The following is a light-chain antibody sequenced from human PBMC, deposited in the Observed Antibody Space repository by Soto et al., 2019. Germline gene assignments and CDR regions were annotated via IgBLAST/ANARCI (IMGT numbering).Light chain of an antibody. CDR2: GAS. CDR3: QQYGSSGT. V-gene: IGKV3-20*01. J-gene: IGKJ1*01. CDR1: QSVSNNY. Sequence: EIVLTQSPGTLSLSPGERATLSCRASQSVSNNYLACYQQKPGQAPRLLIYGASIRATGIPDRFSSSGSGTDFTLTISRLEPEDSAVYYCQQYGSSGTFGQGTKVEIK.